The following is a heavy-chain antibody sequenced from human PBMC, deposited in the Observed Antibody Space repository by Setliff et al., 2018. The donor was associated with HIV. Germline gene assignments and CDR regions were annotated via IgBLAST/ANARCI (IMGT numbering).Heavy chain of an antibody. D-gene: IGHD2-2*01. CDR1: GYSMSSGYY. Sequence: SETLSLTCGVSGYSMSSGYYWGWIRQPPGKGLEWIGNVYHTGSTYYNPSLKSRVTISVDTSKNQFSLRLSSVIAAEPAVYYCARQGLVLVPASIDWRLPPSPIDYWGQGALVTVSS. CDR2: VYHTGST. J-gene: IGHJ4*02. V-gene: IGHV4-38-2*01. CDR3: ARQGLVLVPASIDWRLPPSPIDY.